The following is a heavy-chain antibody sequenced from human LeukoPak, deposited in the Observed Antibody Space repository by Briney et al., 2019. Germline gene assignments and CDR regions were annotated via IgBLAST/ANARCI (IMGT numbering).Heavy chain of an antibody. D-gene: IGHD6-13*01. CDR3: ARDQGSLTRSWYTGY. Sequence: VASVKVSCQASGYTFTGYHIHWVRQAPGQGLEWMRRINPYSVDTNFAQKFQGRVTMTRDTSITTAHMDLSSLTPDDTAVYFCARDQGSLTRSWYTGYWGQGTQVTVSS. V-gene: IGHV1-2*06. CDR1: GYTFTGYH. J-gene: IGHJ4*02. CDR2: INPYSVDT.